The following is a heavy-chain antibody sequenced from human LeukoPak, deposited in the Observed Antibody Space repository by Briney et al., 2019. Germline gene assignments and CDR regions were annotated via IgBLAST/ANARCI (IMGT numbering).Heavy chain of an antibody. J-gene: IGHJ4*02. V-gene: IGHV3-21*01. CDR1: GFTFSSYG. D-gene: IGHD1-26*01. CDR3: ARDRGPSGSSDY. Sequence: GRSLRLSCAASGFTFSSYGMHWVRQAPGKGLEWVSSISSSSSYIYYADSVKGRFTISRDNAKNSLYLQMNSLRAEDTAVYYCARDRGPSGSSDYWGQGTLVTVSS. CDR2: ISSSSSYI.